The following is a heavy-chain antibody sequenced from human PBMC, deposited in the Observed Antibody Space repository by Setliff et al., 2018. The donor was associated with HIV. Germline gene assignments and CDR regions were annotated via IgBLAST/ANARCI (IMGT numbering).Heavy chain of an antibody. CDR3: ARQLSNSFDY. Sequence: ASVKVSCKASGYSFTGYYMHWVRQAPGQGIEWLGWINPSSGGSVSAQKFQGRVTMTRDTSINTAYLELSGLRSDDTAVYFCARQLSNSFDYWGQGTLVTVSS. V-gene: IGHV1-2*02. CDR1: GYSFTGYY. CDR2: INPSSGGS. J-gene: IGHJ4*02. D-gene: IGHD1-1*01.